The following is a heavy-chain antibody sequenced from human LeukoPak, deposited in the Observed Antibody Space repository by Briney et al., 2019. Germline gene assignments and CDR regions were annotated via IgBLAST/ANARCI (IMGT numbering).Heavy chain of an antibody. Sequence: PGGSLRLSCAASGFTFSSYGMGWVRQAPGKGLEWVSIISGTAFSTYYADSVRGRFTISRDNSKNTLYLQMNSLRAEDTAVYYCAKDTGSGYDYFSYYFDYWGQGTLVTVSS. V-gene: IGHV3-23*01. CDR1: GFTFSSYG. CDR2: ISGTAFST. CDR3: AKDTGSGYDYFSYYFDY. J-gene: IGHJ4*02. D-gene: IGHD5-12*01.